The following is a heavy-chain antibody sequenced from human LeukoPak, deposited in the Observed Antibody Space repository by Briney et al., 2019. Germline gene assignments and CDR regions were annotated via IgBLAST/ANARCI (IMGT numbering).Heavy chain of an antibody. J-gene: IGHJ4*02. D-gene: IGHD6-13*01. CDR1: GYTFTSYY. CDR3: ARDLGGVAAAGPYYFDY. CDR2: INPSGGST. Sequence: ASVKVSCKASGYTFTSYYMHWVRQAPGQGLEWMGIINPSGGSTSYAQKFQGRVTMTRDMSTSTVYMELSSLRSEDTAVYYCARDLGGVAAAGPYYFDYWGQGTLVTVSS. V-gene: IGHV1-46*01.